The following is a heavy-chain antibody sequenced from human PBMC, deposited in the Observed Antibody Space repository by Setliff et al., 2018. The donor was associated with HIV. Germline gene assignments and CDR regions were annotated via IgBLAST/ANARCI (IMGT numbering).Heavy chain of an antibody. Sequence: NPSETLSLTCTVSGGSISSGSYYWSWIRQPAGKGLEWIGHIHTSGSSSYNPSLKSRVIISLDTSKNQIPLKLNSVTAADTAVYYCARDLLGSSSLVDYWGQGTLVTSPQ. D-gene: IGHD6-6*01. J-gene: IGHJ4*02. CDR2: IHTSGSS. CDR3: ARDLLGSSSLVDY. V-gene: IGHV4-61*09. CDR1: GGSISSGSYY.